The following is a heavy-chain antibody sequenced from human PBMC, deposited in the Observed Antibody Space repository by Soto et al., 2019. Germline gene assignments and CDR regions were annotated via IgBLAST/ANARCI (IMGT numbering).Heavy chain of an antibody. V-gene: IGHV3-11*01. CDR1: GFTFSDSY. CDR3: ASDPYYYASGY. CDR2: ISGSGSTI. J-gene: IGHJ4*02. D-gene: IGHD3-10*01. Sequence: QVQLVESGGGLVKPGGPLRLSCAASGFTFSDSYMTWIRQAPGKGLEWVSYISGSGSTIYYADSVKGRFTVSRDNARNSLYLQMNSLRAEDTAVYYCASDPYYYASGYWGQGTLVTVSS.